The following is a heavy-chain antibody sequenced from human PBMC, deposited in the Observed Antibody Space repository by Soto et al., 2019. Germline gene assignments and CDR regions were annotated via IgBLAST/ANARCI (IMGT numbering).Heavy chain of an antibody. V-gene: IGHV3-23*01. D-gene: IGHD2-2*01. J-gene: IGHJ4*02. Sequence: PGGSLRLSCAASGFPFSSYAMSWVRQAPGKGLEWVSAISGSGGSTYYADSVKGRFTISRDNSKNTLYLQMNSLRAEDTAVYYCAKVSQLLWKEFDYWGQGTLVTVSS. CDR3: AKVSQLLWKEFDY. CDR2: ISGSGGST. CDR1: GFPFSSYA.